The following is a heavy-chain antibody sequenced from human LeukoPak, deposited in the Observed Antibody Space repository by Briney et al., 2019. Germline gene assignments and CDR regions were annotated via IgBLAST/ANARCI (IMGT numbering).Heavy chain of an antibody. J-gene: IGHJ4*02. CDR2: ILFDGSNK. CDR1: GFTLSNYA. D-gene: IGHD1-26*01. Sequence: GGSLRLSCAASGFTLSNYAMHWVRQAPGKGLEWVTVILFDGSNKFYADSVKGRFTISRDNSKNTLYLQMNSLRAEDTAVYYCAKDPHSSGGYFDYWGQGTLSPSPQ. V-gene: IGHV3-30-3*01. CDR3: AKDPHSSGGYFDY.